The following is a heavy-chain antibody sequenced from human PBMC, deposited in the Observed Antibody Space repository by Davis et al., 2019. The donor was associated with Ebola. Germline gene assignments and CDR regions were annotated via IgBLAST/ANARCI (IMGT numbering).Heavy chain of an antibody. J-gene: IGHJ4*02. Sequence: GESLKISCAASGFTFSDYYMSWPRQAPGKGLEWVADISSSATSRYYADSVKGRFTISRDNTKNLLYLQMKSLRAEDTAIYYCARDQEGLDYWGQGTLVTVSS. V-gene: IGHV3-11*01. CDR2: ISSSATSR. CDR1: GFTFSDYY. CDR3: ARDQEGLDY.